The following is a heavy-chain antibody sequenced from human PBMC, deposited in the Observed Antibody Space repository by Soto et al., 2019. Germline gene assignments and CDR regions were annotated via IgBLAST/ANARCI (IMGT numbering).Heavy chain of an antibody. CDR1: GYTFTSYG. CDR2: ISAYNGNT. CDR3: SRDSSSSGKEYWFDY. Sequence: PVKVSCKASGYTFTSYGISWVRQAPGKGLEWMGWISAYNGNTHYAQKLQGRVTMTTDTSTSTAYMELGSLRSDDTAVDYCSRDSSSSGKEYWFDYWGQGTLVTVSS. V-gene: IGHV1-18*01. D-gene: IGHD6-6*01. J-gene: IGHJ5*01.